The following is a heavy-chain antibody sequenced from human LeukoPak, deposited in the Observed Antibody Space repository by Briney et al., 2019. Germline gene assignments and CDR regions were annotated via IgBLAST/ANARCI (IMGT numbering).Heavy chain of an antibody. D-gene: IGHD2-2*01. CDR2: INPNSGGT. Sequence: ASVKVSCKASGYTFTCCYMHWVRQAPGQGLEWMGWINPNSGGTNYAQKFQGRVTMTRDTSISTAYMELSRLRSDDTAVYYCARAEQYCSSTSCLDYWGQGTLVTVSS. J-gene: IGHJ4*02. V-gene: IGHV1-2*02. CDR3: ARAEQYCSSTSCLDY. CDR1: GYTFTCCY.